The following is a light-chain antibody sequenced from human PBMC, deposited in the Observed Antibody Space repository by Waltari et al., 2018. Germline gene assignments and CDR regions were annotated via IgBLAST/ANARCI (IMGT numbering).Light chain of an antibody. V-gene: IGKV3-20*01. Sequence: EIVLTQSPGTLSLSPGERATLSCRDSQSVSRYLAWYQQKPGQAPRLLIYDASIRASGIPDRFSGSGSRTDFSLTISRLEPEDFAVYYCQKYGTLPATFGQGTKVQMK. CDR2: DAS. CDR3: QKYGTLPAT. J-gene: IGKJ1*01. CDR1: QSVSRY.